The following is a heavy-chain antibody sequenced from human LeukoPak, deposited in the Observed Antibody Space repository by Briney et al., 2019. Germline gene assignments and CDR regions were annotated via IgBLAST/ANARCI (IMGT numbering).Heavy chain of an antibody. CDR3: ASPRNDAAY. Sequence: ASVKVSCKASGYTFTGYYILWLRQAPGQGLEWMGWINPDSGGTNYAQKFQGRVTMTRDTSISTAYMELSRPRSDDTAVYYCASPRNDAAYWGQGTLVTVSS. CDR2: INPDSGGT. D-gene: IGHD1-1*01. J-gene: IGHJ4*02. V-gene: IGHV1-2*02. CDR1: GYTFTGYY.